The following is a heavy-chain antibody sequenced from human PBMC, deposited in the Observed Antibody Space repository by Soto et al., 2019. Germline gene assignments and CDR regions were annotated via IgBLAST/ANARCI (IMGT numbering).Heavy chain of an antibody. CDR2: ISYDGSNK. CDR3: AKGLWFGTLPAYFDY. V-gene: IGHV3-30*18. Sequence: GWALRLSGAAAGFTFSSYVMHWVRQAPGKGLEWVAVISYDGSNKYYADSVKGRFTISRDNSKNTLYLQMNSLRAEDTAVYYCAKGLWFGTLPAYFDYWGQGTLVTAPQ. J-gene: IGHJ4*02. CDR1: GFTFSSYV. D-gene: IGHD3-10*01.